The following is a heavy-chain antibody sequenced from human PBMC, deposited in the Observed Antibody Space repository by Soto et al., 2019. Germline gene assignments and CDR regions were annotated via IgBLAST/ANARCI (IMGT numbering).Heavy chain of an antibody. CDR3: ARDESSGWSSFDY. J-gene: IGHJ4*02. CDR1: GFTFSSYA. CDR2: ISYDGSNK. V-gene: IGHV3-30-3*01. D-gene: IGHD6-19*01. Sequence: QVQLVESGGGVVQPGRSLRLSCAASGFTFSSYAMHWVRQAPGKGLEWVAVISYDGSNKYYADSVKGRFTISRDNSKNTLNVQMNSLRAEDTAVYYCARDESSGWSSFDYWGQGTLVTVSS.